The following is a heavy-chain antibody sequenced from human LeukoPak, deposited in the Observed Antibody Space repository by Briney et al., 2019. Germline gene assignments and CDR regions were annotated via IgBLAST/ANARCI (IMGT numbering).Heavy chain of an antibody. Sequence: GGSLRQSCAASGFTLSTYAMSWVRQAPGKGLEWVSAIDGGGDKTYNADSVKGRFTISRDSAKNTVFLQMNSLRAEDTAVYYCARSATSGWYAEYFQHWGQGTLVTVSS. CDR3: ARSATSGWYAEYFQH. CDR1: GFTLSTYA. J-gene: IGHJ1*01. V-gene: IGHV3-23*01. CDR2: IDGGGDKT. D-gene: IGHD6-19*01.